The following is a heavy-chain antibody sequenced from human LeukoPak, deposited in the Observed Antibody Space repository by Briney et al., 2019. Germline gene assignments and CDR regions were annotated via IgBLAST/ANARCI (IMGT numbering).Heavy chain of an antibody. CDR2: IYSGGST. CDR1: GFTVSSNY. CDR3: ARDVRGPGRFDP. Sequence: PGGSLRLSCAASGFTVSSNYMSWVRQAPGKGLEWVSVIYSGGSTYYADPVKGRFTISRDNSKNTLYLQMNSLRAEDTAVYYCARDVRGPGRFDPWGQGTLVTVSS. D-gene: IGHD3-10*02. J-gene: IGHJ5*02. V-gene: IGHV3-53*01.